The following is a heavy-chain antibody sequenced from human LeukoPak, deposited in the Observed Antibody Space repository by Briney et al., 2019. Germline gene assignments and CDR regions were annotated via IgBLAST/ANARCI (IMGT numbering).Heavy chain of an antibody. J-gene: IGHJ6*03. D-gene: IGHD7-27*01. CDR3: ARSELGYYYYYMDV. CDR2: ISGSSSYI. CDR1: GFTFSNYN. V-gene: IGHV3-21*01. Sequence: GGSLRLSCAASGFTFSNYNMNWVRQAPGKGLEWVSSISGSSSYIYYADSVKGRFTISRDNAKNSLYLQTNSLRAEDTGVYYCARSELGYYYYYMDVWGKGTTVTVSS.